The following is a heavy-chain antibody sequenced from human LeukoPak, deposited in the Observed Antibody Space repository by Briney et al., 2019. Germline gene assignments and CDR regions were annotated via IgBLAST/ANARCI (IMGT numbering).Heavy chain of an antibody. V-gene: IGHV4-59*12. CDR1: GGSISSYY. Sequence: SETLSLTCTVSGGSISSYYWSWIRQPPGKGLEWIGYIYYSGSTNYNPSLKSRVTISVDTSKNQFSLKLSSVTVADTAVYYCASLVGATTDFDYWGQGTLVTVSS. CDR3: ASLVGATTDFDY. D-gene: IGHD1-26*01. CDR2: IYYSGST. J-gene: IGHJ4*02.